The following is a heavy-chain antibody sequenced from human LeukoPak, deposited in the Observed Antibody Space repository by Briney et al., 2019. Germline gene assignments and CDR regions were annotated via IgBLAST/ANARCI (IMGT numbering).Heavy chain of an antibody. CDR2: IKNKLDGGTR. CDR3: KREDYYVYCRLDQGGPHLYYMAV. V-gene: IGHV3-15*01. Sequence: GGSLRLSCAACVLAVTDAWMSWVRHVPGKGLEWVGRIKNKLDGGTRDYAAPVQDRFTISRDDSQNILYLQLSSLKIEDTAVYSLKREDYYVYCRLDQGGPHLYYMAVWGKGTTVTVSS. CDR1: VLAVTDAW. J-gene: IGHJ6*03. D-gene: IGHD3/OR15-3a*01.